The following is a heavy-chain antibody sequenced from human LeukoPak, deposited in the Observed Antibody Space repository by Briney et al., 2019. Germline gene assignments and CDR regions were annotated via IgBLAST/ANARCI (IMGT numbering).Heavy chain of an antibody. V-gene: IGHV1-69*13. J-gene: IGHJ5*02. Sequence: SVKVSCKASGGTFSSYAISWVRQAPGQGLEWMGVMIPIFGTANYAQKFQGRVTITADESTSTAYMELSSLRSEDTAVYYCARTVSYYDFWSGYDNWFDPWGQGTLVTISS. CDR2: MIPIFGTA. D-gene: IGHD3-3*01. CDR3: ARTVSYYDFWSGYDNWFDP. CDR1: GGTFSSYA.